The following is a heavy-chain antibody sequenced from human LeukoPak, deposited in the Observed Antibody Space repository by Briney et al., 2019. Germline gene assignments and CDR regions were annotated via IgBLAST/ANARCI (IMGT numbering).Heavy chain of an antibody. Sequence: PGGSLRLSCAAPGFTFSSYSMNWVRQAPGKGLEWVSSISSSSSYIYYADSVKGRFTISRDNAKNSLYLQMNSLRAEDTAVYYCARDLGSGMYYYGMDVWGQGTTVTVSS. CDR3: ARDLGSGMYYYGMDV. J-gene: IGHJ6*02. V-gene: IGHV3-21*01. D-gene: IGHD1-26*01. CDR1: GFTFSSYS. CDR2: ISSSSSYI.